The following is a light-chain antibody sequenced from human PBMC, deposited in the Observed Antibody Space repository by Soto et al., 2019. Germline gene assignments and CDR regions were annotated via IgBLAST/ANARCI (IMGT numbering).Light chain of an antibody. J-gene: IGKJ4*01. CDR3: QQYNNWPPLT. V-gene: IGKV3-15*01. CDR2: GAS. Sequence: EIVMTQSPATLSVSPGERATLSCRASQSVSSNLAWYQQKPGQAPRLLIYGASTRATGIPARFSGSGSGTDFTLTISSLQSDDFAFYYCQQYNNWPPLTFGRGTKVEIK. CDR1: QSVSSN.